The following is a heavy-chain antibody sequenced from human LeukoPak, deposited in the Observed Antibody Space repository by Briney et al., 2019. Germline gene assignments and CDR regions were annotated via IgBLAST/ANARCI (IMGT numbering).Heavy chain of an antibody. CDR3: ARDPRDSGSYLRAFDI. Sequence: SETLSLTCTVSGGSISSSSYYWGWIRQPPGKGLEWIGSIYYSGSTYYSPSLKSRVTISVDTSKNQFSLKLSSVTAADTAVYYCARDPRDSGSYLRAFDIWGQGTMVTVSS. J-gene: IGHJ3*02. V-gene: IGHV4-39*07. CDR1: GGSISSSSYY. CDR2: IYYSGST. D-gene: IGHD1-26*01.